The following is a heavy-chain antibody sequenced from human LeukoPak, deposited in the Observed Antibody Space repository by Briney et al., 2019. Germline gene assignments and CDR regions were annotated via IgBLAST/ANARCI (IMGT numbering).Heavy chain of an antibody. Sequence: ASVKVSCKASGYTFTGYYMHWVRQAPGQGLEWMGWINPNSGGTNYAQKFQGRVTMTRDTSISTAYMELSRLRSDDTAVYYCARLQQSERDYFDYWGQGTLVTVSS. D-gene: IGHD6-13*01. CDR1: GYTFTGYY. CDR3: ARLQQSERDYFDY. CDR2: INPNSGGT. V-gene: IGHV1-2*02. J-gene: IGHJ4*02.